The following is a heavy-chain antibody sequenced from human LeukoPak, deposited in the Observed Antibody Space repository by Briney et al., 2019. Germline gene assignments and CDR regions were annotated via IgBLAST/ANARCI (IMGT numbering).Heavy chain of an antibody. CDR3: ARHVADAGTLHFDY. V-gene: IGHV4-39*01. CDR1: GGSISSSSYY. J-gene: IGHJ4*02. Sequence: PSETLSLTCSVSGGSISSSSYYWGWIRQPPGKGLEWIGTIYYSGSTHYNPSLKSRVTISVDPSKNQFSLKLSSVTAADTAVYYCARHVADAGTLHFDYWGQGTLVTVSS. D-gene: IGHD6-13*01. CDR2: IYYSGST.